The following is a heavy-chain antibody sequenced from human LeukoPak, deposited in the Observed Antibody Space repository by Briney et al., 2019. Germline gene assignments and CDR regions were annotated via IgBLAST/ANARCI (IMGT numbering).Heavy chain of an antibody. CDR3: ARAVAGRHTFFDP. D-gene: IGHD6-19*01. V-gene: IGHV3-21*01. Sequence: GGSLRLSCAASGFTFSSYSMNWVRQAPGKGLEWVSSISSSSSYIYHADSVKGRFTISRDNAKNSLYLQMNSLRAEDTAVYYCARAVAGRHTFFDPWGQGTLVTVSS. CDR1: GFTFSSYS. J-gene: IGHJ5*02. CDR2: ISSSSSYI.